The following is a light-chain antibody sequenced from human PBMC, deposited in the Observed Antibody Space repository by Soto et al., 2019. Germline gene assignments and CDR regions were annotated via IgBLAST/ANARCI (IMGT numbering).Light chain of an antibody. J-gene: IGKJ4*01. CDR3: QQYDNLPLT. V-gene: IGKV1-33*01. CDR1: QDISNY. Sequence: DIQMTQSPSSLSPSLGDRVTITCQASQDISNYLNWYQQKPGKAPKPLIYDASNLETGVPARFTGSGSGTYFTFTISSLQPEDIATYYCQQYDNLPLTFGGGTKVDIK. CDR2: DAS.